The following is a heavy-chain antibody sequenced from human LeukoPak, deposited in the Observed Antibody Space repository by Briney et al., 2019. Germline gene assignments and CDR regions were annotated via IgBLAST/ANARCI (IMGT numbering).Heavy chain of an antibody. CDR3: ARICSSTDCLIPD. CDR2: INSDASDT. D-gene: IGHD2-2*01. V-gene: IGHV3-74*01. J-gene: IGHJ4*02. Sequence: GGSLRLSCAASGFTFSRHWMHWVRQAPGKGLAWISRINSDASDTNYADFVKGRFTISRDNAKNTVYLQINSLRDEDTAVYYCARICSSTDCLIPDWGQGTLVTVSS. CDR1: GFTFSRHW.